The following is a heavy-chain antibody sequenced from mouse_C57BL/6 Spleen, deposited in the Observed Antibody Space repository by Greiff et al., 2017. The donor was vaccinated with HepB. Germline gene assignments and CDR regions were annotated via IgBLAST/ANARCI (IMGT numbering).Heavy chain of an antibody. Sequence: QVQLQQSGAELVRPGASVTLSCKASGYTFTDYEMHWVKQTPVHGLEWIGAIDPETGGTAYNQKFKGKAILTADKSSSTAYMELRSLTSEDSAVYYCTRDYGSSYGFAYWGQGTPVTVSA. V-gene: IGHV1-15*01. CDR3: TRDYGSSYGFAY. D-gene: IGHD1-1*01. CDR1: GYTFTDYE. CDR2: IDPETGGT. J-gene: IGHJ3*01.